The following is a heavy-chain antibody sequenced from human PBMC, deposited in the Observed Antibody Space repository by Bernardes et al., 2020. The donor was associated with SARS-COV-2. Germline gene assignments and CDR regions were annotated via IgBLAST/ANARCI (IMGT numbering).Heavy chain of an antibody. V-gene: IGHV3-23*01. CDR2: FSGGGSYT. CDR1: GFTIGSYA. D-gene: IGHD6-13*01. Sequence: GGSLRLSCEASGFTIGSYAMSWVRQAPGKGLEWVSTFSGGGSYTYYADSVKGRFTVSRDSSQNTLYLHLDNLRVEDTAVYYCAKDRLYSSPHNPIDYWGQGTLVTVSS. CDR3: AKDRLYSSPHNPIDY. J-gene: IGHJ4*02.